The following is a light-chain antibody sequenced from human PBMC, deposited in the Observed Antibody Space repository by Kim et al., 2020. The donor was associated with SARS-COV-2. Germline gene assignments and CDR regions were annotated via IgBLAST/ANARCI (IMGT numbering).Light chain of an antibody. V-gene: IGLV2-11*01. CDR3: CSFARSFTWL. CDR2: DVT. J-gene: IGLJ3*02. CDR1: SSDVGAYNY. Sequence: QSALTQPRSVSGSPGQSVTISCTGTSSDVGAYNYVSWYQQHPGKAPNLVIYDVTKRPSGVPDRFSGSKSGNTASLTISGLQTDDEADYYCCSFARSFTWLFGGGTQLTVL.